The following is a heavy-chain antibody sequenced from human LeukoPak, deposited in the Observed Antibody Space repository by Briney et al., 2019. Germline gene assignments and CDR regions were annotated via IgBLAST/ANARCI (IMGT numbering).Heavy chain of an antibody. Sequence: GGSLRLSCEASGFTFSRYWMHWVRQAPGKGLVWVSRIKSDGKTNYADSVKGRFTISRDNAKNTVSLQMNSLTADDTGVYYCARAPSEVGGYYPEYFRHWGQGPLVTVSS. J-gene: IGHJ1*01. CDR3: ARAPSEVGGYYPEYFRH. D-gene: IGHD3-3*01. CDR2: IKSDGKT. CDR1: GFTFSRYW. V-gene: IGHV3-74*01.